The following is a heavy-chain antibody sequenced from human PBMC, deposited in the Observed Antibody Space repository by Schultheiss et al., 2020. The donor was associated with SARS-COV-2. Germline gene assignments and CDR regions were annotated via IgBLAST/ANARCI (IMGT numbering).Heavy chain of an antibody. Sequence: SETLSLTFTVSGGSISSGGYYWSWIRQHPGKGLEWIGHIYNSGSTYYNSSLKSRVTISVDTSKKQFSLKLSSVTAADTAVYYCARDNYYDSSGYYYGMDVWGQGTTVTVSS. J-gene: IGHJ6*02. CDR1: GGSISSGGYY. CDR2: IYNSGST. V-gene: IGHV4-31*03. CDR3: ARDNYYDSSGYYYGMDV. D-gene: IGHD3-22*01.